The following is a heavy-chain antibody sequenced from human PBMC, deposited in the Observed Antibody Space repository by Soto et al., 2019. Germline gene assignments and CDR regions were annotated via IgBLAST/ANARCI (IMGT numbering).Heavy chain of an antibody. D-gene: IGHD2-15*01. J-gene: IGHJ3*02. CDR3: ARYVGEI. Sequence: EAQLVESGGALVQPGGSLRLSCAASGFTFSNYYMSWFRQAPGKGLQWVASINQDGSEKYSVDSVKGRFTISRDNGKNSVYLQMISLRVEDTAVYYCARYVGEIWGHGTKVTVSS. V-gene: IGHV3-7*03. CDR2: INQDGSEK. CDR1: GFTFSNYY.